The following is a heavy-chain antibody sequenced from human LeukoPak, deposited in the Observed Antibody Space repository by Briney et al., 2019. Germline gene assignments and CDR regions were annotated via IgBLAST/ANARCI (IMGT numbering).Heavy chain of an antibody. D-gene: IGHD6-13*01. CDR1: GYSISSGYY. J-gene: IGHJ4*02. CDR2: IYHSGST. Sequence: SETLSLTCTVSGYSISSGYYWGWIRQPPGKGLEWIGSIYHSGSTYYNPSLKSRVTISVDTSKNQFSLKLSSVTAADTAVYYCANQKGSTWYGFYFGYWGQGTLVTVSS. CDR3: ANQKGSTWYGFYFGY. V-gene: IGHV4-38-2*02.